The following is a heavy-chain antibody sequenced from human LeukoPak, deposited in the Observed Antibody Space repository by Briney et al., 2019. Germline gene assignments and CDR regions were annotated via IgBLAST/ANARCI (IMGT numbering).Heavy chain of an antibody. J-gene: IGHJ6*02. CDR3: ARRGATRYYYYYYGMDV. V-gene: IGHV4-34*01. Sequence: SETLSLTCAVYGGSFSGYYWSWIRQPPGKGLEWIGEINHSGGTNYNPSLKSRVTISVDTSKNQFSLKLSSVTAADTAVYYCARRGATRYYYYYYGMDVWGQGTTVTVSS. CDR1: GGSFSGYY. CDR2: INHSGGT. D-gene: IGHD1-26*01.